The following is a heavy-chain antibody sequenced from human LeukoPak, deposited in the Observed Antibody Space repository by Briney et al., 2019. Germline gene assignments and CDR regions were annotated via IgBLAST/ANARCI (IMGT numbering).Heavy chain of an antibody. CDR3: ARGIAAAGTTSSYYFDY. CDR1: GGSISSGDYY. D-gene: IGHD6-13*01. Sequence: SQTLSLTCTVSGGSISSGDYYWSWIRQPPGKGLEWIGYIYYSGSTYYNPSLKSRVTISVDTSKNQFSLKLSSVTAADTAVYYCARGIAAAGTTSSYYFDYWGQGTLVTVSS. V-gene: IGHV4-30-4*01. J-gene: IGHJ4*02. CDR2: IYYSGST.